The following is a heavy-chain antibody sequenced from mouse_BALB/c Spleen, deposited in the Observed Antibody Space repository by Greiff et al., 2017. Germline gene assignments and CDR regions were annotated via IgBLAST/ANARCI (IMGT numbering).Heavy chain of an antibody. V-gene: IGHV1-7*01. CDR2: INPSTGYT. J-gene: IGHJ4*01. D-gene: IGHD2-12*01. Sequence: VKLMESGAELAKPGASVKMSCKASGYTFTSYWMHWVKQRPGQGLEWIGYINPSTGYTEYNQKFKDKATLTADKSSSTAYMQLSSLTSEDSAVYYCARGRREGYAMDYWGQGTSVTVSS. CDR3: ARGRREGYAMDY. CDR1: GYTFTSYW.